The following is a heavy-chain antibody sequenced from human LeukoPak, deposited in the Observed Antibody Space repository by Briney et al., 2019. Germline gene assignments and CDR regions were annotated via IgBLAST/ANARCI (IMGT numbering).Heavy chain of an antibody. D-gene: IGHD4-17*01. CDR2: MNPNSGNT. V-gene: IGHV1-8*01. J-gene: IGHJ6*02. CDR1: GYTFTSYD. CDR3: ARPPRGDYDPYYYCYGMDV. Sequence: ASVKVSCKASGYTFTSYDINWVRQATGQGLEWMGWMNPNSGNTGYAQKFQGRVTMTRNTSISTAYMELSSLRSEDTAVYYCARPPRGDYDPYYYCYGMDVWGQGTTVTVSS.